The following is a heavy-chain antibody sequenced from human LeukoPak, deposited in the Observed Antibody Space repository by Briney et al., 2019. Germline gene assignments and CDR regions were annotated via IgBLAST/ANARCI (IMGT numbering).Heavy chain of an antibody. V-gene: IGHV4-59*08. D-gene: IGHD2-15*01. CDR2: IYYSEST. CDR3: ARYFEYCSGGSCTGGLVY. Sequence: SETLSLTCTVSGGSISSYYWSWIRQSPGKGLEWIGYIYYSESTNYNPSLKSRVTISIDTSKNQFSLKLNSVTAADTAVYYCARYFEYCSGGSCTGGLVYWGQGTLVTVSS. CDR1: GGSISSYY. J-gene: IGHJ4*02.